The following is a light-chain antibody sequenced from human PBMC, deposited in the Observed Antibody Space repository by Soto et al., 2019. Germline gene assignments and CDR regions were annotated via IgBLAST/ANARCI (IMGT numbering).Light chain of an antibody. V-gene: IGKV1-6*01. CDR2: AAT. Sequence: AIQMTQSPSSLSASVGDRVTITCRASQGIRNDLGWYQQKPGKAPKLLIYAATTLQSGVPSRFSGSGSGTDFTLTISSMQPEDFATYYCLQDYNYPLTFGGGTKVDIK. J-gene: IGKJ4*01. CDR1: QGIRND. CDR3: LQDYNYPLT.